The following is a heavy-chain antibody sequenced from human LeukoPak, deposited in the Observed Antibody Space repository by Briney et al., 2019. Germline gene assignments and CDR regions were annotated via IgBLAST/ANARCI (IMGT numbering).Heavy chain of an antibody. Sequence: GGSLRLSCAASGFTFSGYWMHWVRQAPGKGLAWVSVIRSDGSITTYADSVKGRFTISRDTAKNTLYLQMNSLGAEDTAVYYCARDGRSGNFDKWGQGTLVSVSS. V-gene: IGHV3-74*01. CDR2: IRSDGSIT. D-gene: IGHD1-26*01. J-gene: IGHJ4*02. CDR3: ARDGRSGNFDK. CDR1: GFTFSGYW.